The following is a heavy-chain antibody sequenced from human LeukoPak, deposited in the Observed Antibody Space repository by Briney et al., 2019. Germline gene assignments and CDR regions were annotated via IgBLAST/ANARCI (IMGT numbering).Heavy chain of an antibody. CDR2: IYYTGTT. CDR3: AREVYSSSYFDY. CDR1: GGSINSYY. D-gene: IGHD6-6*01. Sequence: SETLSLTCTVSGGSINSYYWSWIRQPPGKGLEWIGYIYYTGTTKYNPSLRSRVTISVDTSKNQFSLKVNSVTAADTAAYYCAREVYSSSYFDYWGHGTLVTVSS. J-gene: IGHJ4*01. V-gene: IGHV4-59*01.